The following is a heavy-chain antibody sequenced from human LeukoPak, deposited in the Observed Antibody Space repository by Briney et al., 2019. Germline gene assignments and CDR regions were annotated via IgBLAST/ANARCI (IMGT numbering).Heavy chain of an antibody. V-gene: IGHV5-51*01. CDR1: GYSFTNFW. J-gene: IGHJ4*02. Sequence: GESLKISCKGSGYSFTNFWIGWVGQMPGKGLEWMGIIYPGDSDTRYSPSFQGQVTISADKSISTAYLQWSSLKASDTAIYYCARRPGLVGGVAHFDYWGQGTLVTVSS. CDR2: IYPGDSDT. CDR3: ARRPGLVGGVAHFDY. D-gene: IGHD3-16*01.